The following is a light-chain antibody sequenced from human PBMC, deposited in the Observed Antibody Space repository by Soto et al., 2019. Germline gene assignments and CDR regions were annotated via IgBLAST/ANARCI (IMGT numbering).Light chain of an antibody. CDR3: SSYTIYSTLLL. CDR2: EVT. CDR1: SSDIGGYKY. V-gene: IGLV2-14*01. Sequence: QSALTQPASVSGSPGQSITISCTGTSSDIGGYKYVSWYQQHPGKAPKLIIYEVTNRPSGVSDRFSGSKSGNTASLTISGRQAEDEAEYYCSSYTIYSTLLLFGGGTKLTVL. J-gene: IGLJ2*01.